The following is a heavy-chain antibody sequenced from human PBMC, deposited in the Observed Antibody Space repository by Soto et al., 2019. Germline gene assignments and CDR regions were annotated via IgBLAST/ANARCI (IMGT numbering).Heavy chain of an antibody. CDR3: GRGKDFTSSTTFDY. V-gene: IGHV3-74*01. CDR2: ISSDGSST. J-gene: IGHJ4*02. D-gene: IGHD6-13*01. Sequence: GGSLRLSCAASGFTFSGYWMYWVRQAPGKGPVWVSRISSDGSSTSYADSVKGRFTISRDNVKNTLYLQMNSLRAEDTAVYYCGRGKDFTSSTTFDYWGQGTLVTVSS. CDR1: GFTFSGYW.